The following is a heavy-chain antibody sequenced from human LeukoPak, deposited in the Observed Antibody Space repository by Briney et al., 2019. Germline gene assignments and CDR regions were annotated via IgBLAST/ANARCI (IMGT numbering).Heavy chain of an antibody. CDR3: ARGRKSITIFGVVIIPFDY. CDR2: ISAYNGNT. V-gene: IGHV1-18*01. J-gene: IGHJ4*02. Sequence: ASVKVSCKASGYTVTSYGISWVRQAPGQGLEWMGWISAYNGNTNYAQKLQGRVTMTTDTSTSTAYMELRSLRSDDTAVYYCARGRKSITIFGVVIIPFDYWGQGTLVAVSS. D-gene: IGHD3-3*01. CDR1: GYTVTSYG.